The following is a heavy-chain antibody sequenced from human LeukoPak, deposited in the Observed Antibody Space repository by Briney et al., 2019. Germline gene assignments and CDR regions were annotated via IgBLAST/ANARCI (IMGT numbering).Heavy chain of an antibody. Sequence: PSETLSLTCTVSGGSISPYYWSWIRQPPGKGLEWIGYIYYIGSTNYNPSLKSRVTISKDTSKNQFSVKLSSVTAADTAVYYCARMGGVNHFDYWGQGTLVTVSS. CDR3: ARMGGVNHFDY. CDR1: GGSISPYY. V-gene: IGHV4-59*01. CDR2: IYYIGST. J-gene: IGHJ4*02. D-gene: IGHD3-16*01.